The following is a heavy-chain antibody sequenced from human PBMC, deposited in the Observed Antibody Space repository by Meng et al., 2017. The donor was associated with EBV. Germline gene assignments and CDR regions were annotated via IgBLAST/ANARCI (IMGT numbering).Heavy chain of an antibody. J-gene: IGHJ5*02. V-gene: IGHV2-5*02. CDR3: AHRRDEYSSSWYGWFDP. CDR1: GSSLSTSGVG. Sequence: QIPLTASCPTLVKPTQTLTLTCTFSGSSLSTSGVGVGWIRQPPGKALEWLALIYWDDDKRYSPSLKSRLTITKDTSKNQVVLTMTNMDPVDTATYYCAHRRDEYSSSWYGWFDPWGQGTLVTVSS. D-gene: IGHD6-13*01. CDR2: IYWDDDK.